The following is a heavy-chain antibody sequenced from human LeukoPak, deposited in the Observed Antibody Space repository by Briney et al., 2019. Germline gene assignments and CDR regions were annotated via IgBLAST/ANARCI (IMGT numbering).Heavy chain of an antibody. J-gene: IGHJ3*02. CDR3: ARASKILRFLEWPPDAFDI. CDR1: GGSFSGYY. CDR2: INHSGST. Sequence: SETLSLTCAVYGGSFSGYYWSWIRQPPGKGLEWIGEINHSGSTNYNPSLKSRVTISVDTSKNQFSLKLSSVTAADTAVYYCARASKILRFLEWPPDAFDIWGQGTMVTVSS. D-gene: IGHD3-3*01. V-gene: IGHV4-34*01.